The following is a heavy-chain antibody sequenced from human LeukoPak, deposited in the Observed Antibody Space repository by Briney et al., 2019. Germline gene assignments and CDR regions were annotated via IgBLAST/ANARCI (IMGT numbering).Heavy chain of an antibody. Sequence: SETLSLTCTVSGGSISSYYWSWIRQPPGKGLEWIGCLYYSGSTNYNPSLKSRVTISLGTSKNQFSLRLSSVTAADTAVYYCARVDYYSFDYWGQGTLVTVSS. CDR1: GGSISSYY. D-gene: IGHD3-10*01. J-gene: IGHJ4*02. CDR2: LYYSGST. V-gene: IGHV4-59*01. CDR3: ARVDYYSFDY.